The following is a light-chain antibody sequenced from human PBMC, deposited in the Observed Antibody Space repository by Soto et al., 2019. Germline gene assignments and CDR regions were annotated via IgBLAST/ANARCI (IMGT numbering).Light chain of an antibody. J-gene: IGKJ1*01. CDR1: QSVSSSY. V-gene: IGKV3-20*01. Sequence: EIVLTQSPGTLSLSPGERATLSCRASQSVSSSYLAWYQQKPGQAPRLFIYAASIRATGIPDRFSGSGSGTDFTLTISRLEPEDFAVYYWQQYGLSPRTFGRGTKVEIK. CDR3: QQYGLSPRT. CDR2: AAS.